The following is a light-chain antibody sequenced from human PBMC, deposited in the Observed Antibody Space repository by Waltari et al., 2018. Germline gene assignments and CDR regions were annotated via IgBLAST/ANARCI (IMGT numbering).Light chain of an antibody. CDR3: SAWDDSLNGHAV. Sequence: QSLLTQPPSVSGTPGQRVTISCSGSTSNIGSNVVSWYQQLPGAAPKLLIHSNNQRPSGVPDRFSCSKSGTSASLAISGLQSADEADYYCSAWDDSLNGHAVFGGGTKLIVL. CDR1: TSNIGSNV. J-gene: IGLJ2*01. CDR2: SNN. V-gene: IGLV1-44*01.